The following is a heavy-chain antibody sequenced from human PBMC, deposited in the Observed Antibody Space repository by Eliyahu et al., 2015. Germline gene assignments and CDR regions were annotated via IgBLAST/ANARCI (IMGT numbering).Heavy chain of an antibody. CDR2: ISSSSSYI. V-gene: IGHV3-21*01. D-gene: IGHD1-26*01. J-gene: IGHJ3*02. Sequence: EVQLVESGGGLVKPGGSLRLSCAASGFTFSSXXMNWVRQAPGKGLEWVSSISSSSSYIYYADSVKGRFTISRDNAKNSLYLQMNSLRAEDTAVYYCARALYSGSYFFVGDDAFDIWGQGTMVTVSS. CDR1: GFTFSSXX. CDR3: ARALYSGSYFFVGDDAFDI.